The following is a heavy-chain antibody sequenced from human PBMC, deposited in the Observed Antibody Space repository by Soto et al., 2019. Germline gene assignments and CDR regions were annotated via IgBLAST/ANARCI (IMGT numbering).Heavy chain of an antibody. D-gene: IGHD3-10*01. CDR3: VRSRSGAVPDSFAY. CDR1: GSMFSRYA. Sequence: QVQLVESGGGVVPHGRSLRLYCAASGSMFSRYAMHWVRQAPGKGLEWVAVISKAGSVIYYADSVKGRFTISRDKSKNMVYLQLNSLRYEDTAVFYCVRSRSGAVPDSFAYWGQGTLVTVAS. J-gene: IGHJ4*02. V-gene: IGHV3-30*04. CDR2: ISKAGSVI.